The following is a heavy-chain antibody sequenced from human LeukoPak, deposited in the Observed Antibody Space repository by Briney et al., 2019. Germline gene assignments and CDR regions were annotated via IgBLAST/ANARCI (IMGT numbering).Heavy chain of an antibody. CDR2: IYYSGST. J-gene: IGHJ2*01. CDR1: GDSISSTSYY. Sequence: PSETLSLTCTVPGDSISSTSYYWGWIRQPPGEGLEWIGGIYYSGSTYYNPSLKSRVTISVDTSKNQFSLKLSSVTAADTAVYYCAGHGPYRFFDLWGRGTLVTVSS. D-gene: IGHD3/OR15-3a*01. CDR3: AGHGPYRFFDL. V-gene: IGHV4-39*01.